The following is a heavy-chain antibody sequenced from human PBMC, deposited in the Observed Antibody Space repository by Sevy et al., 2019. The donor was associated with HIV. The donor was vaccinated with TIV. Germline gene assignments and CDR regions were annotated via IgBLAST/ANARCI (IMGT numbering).Heavy chain of an antibody. CDR2: IYPSDSEI. D-gene: IGHD3-9*01. Sequence: GESLKISCKGSGYSFTTYWIGWVRQMPGKDLEWIGIIYPSDSEIRCSPPFQGQVTISADKSISTAYLQWSSLKASDSAVYYCVIGGRDSYVRYNDWHADYWGQRTLVTISS. CDR1: GYSFTTYW. J-gene: IGHJ4*02. CDR3: VIGGRDSYVRYNDWHADY. V-gene: IGHV5-51*01.